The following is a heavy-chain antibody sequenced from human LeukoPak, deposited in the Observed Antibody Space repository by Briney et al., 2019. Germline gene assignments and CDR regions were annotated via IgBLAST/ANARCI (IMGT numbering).Heavy chain of an antibody. Sequence: GGSLRLSCAASGFTFSTYSMNWVRQAPGKGLEWVSYSSGSSNSIYYADSVKGRFTISRDNAKNSLYLQMSSLRAEDTAVYYCAKASWDQTYYFDYWGQGTLVTVSS. CDR1: GFTFSTYS. CDR3: AKASWDQTYYFDY. J-gene: IGHJ4*02. D-gene: IGHD1-26*01. CDR2: SSGSSNSI. V-gene: IGHV3-48*01.